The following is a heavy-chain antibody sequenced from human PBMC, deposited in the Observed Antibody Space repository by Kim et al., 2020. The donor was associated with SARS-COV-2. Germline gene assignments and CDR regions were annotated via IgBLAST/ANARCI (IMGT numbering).Heavy chain of an antibody. D-gene: IGHD3-16*01. CDR2: ISGSSKGI. CDR3: ARESSVGGATLNDY. V-gene: IGHV3-48*02. Sequence: GGSLRLSCAASGFTFSAYSMNWVRQAPGKGLEWLSYISGSSKGIDEADSVKGRFTISRDNAKNSLYLQMNSLRDEDTAIYYCARESSVGGATLNDYWGQGTLVTVPS. CDR1: GFTFSAYS. J-gene: IGHJ4*02.